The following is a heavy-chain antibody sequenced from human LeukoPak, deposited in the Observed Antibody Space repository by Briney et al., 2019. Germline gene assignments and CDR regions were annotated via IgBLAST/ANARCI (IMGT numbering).Heavy chain of an antibody. CDR3: ARPNQNYDILTGYYRDWYFDL. J-gene: IGHJ2*01. V-gene: IGHV4-39*01. CDR1: GGSISSSSYY. D-gene: IGHD3-9*01. CDR2: IYYSGST. Sequence: SETLSLTCTVSGGSISSSSYYWGWIRQPPGKGLEWIGSIYYSGSTYYNPSLKSRVTISVDTSKNQFSLKLSSVTAADTAVYYCARPNQNYDILTGYYRDWYFDLWGRGTLVTVSS.